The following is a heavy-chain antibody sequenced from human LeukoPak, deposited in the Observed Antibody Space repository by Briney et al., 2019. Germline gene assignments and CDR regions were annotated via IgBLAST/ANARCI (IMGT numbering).Heavy chain of an antibody. Sequence: GRSLRLSCAASGFTFSSYGMHWVRQAPGKGLEWVAVISYDGSNKYYADSVKGRFTISRDNSKNTLYLQMNSLRAEDTAVYYCAKDRWGSGWSSIYYYYYGMDVWGQGTTVTVSS. CDR2: ISYDGSNK. J-gene: IGHJ6*02. D-gene: IGHD2-21*01. CDR1: GFTFSSYG. CDR3: AKDRWGSGWSSIYYYYYGMDV. V-gene: IGHV3-30*18.